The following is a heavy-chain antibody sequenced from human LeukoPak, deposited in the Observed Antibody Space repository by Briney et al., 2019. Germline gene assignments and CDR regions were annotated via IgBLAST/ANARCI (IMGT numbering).Heavy chain of an antibody. Sequence: ASVKVSCKASGYTFTGYYMHWVRQAPGQGLEWMGWINPNSGGTNYAQKLQGRVTMTTDTSTSTAYMELRSLRSDDTAVYYCARGLIYYYDSSGYYGPYYYGMDVWGQGTTVTVSS. J-gene: IGHJ6*02. CDR1: GYTFTGYY. CDR3: ARGLIYYYDSSGYYGPYYYGMDV. D-gene: IGHD3-22*01. CDR2: INPNSGGT. V-gene: IGHV1-2*02.